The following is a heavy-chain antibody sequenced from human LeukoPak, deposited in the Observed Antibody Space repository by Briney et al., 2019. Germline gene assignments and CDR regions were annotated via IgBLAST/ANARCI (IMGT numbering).Heavy chain of an antibody. CDR1: GGTFSSYA. CDR3: ARVSVRYSNYYYYGMDV. V-gene: IGHV1-69*13. Sequence: SVKVSCKASGGTFSSYAISWERQAPGQGLEWMGGIIPICGTANYAQKFQGRVTITADESTSTAYMELSSLRSEDTAVYYCARVSVRYSNYYYYGMDVWGQGTTVTVSS. CDR2: IIPICGTA. D-gene: IGHD4-11*01. J-gene: IGHJ6*02.